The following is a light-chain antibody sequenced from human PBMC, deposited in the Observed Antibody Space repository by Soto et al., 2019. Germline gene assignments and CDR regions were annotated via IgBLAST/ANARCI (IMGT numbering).Light chain of an antibody. CDR2: GTS. Sequence: EIVLTQSPGTLSLSPGERATLSCRASQNVGSRYLAWYQQKPGQAPRILIYGTSNRATGIPGRFSGSGSGTDFSLTISSLEPGDLAVYYCQQYGSSPRTFGQGTKVDIK. CDR1: QNVGSRY. J-gene: IGKJ1*01. V-gene: IGKV3-20*01. CDR3: QQYGSSPRT.